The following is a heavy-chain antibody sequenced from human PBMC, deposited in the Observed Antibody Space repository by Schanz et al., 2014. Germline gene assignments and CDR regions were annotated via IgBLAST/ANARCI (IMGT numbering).Heavy chain of an antibody. J-gene: IGHJ3*02. CDR2: IYSGGDT. V-gene: IGHV3-66*01. Sequence: EVQLVESGGGLVKPGGSLRLSCAASGFSVSSNFMTWVRQAPGKGLEWVSLIYSGGDTNYAGSVKGRFTISRDNAKNSLYLQMSSLRAEDTALYYCAKDPHRDYGGKPQTFDIWGQGTMVTVSS. D-gene: IGHD4-17*01. CDR3: AKDPHRDYGGKPQTFDI. CDR1: GFSVSSNF.